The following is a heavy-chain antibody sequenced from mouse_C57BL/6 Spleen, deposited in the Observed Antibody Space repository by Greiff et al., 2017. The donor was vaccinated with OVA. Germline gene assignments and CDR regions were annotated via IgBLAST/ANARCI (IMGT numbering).Heavy chain of an antibody. CDR2: ISSGSSTI. J-gene: IGHJ3*01. D-gene: IGHD1-2*01. V-gene: IGHV5-17*01. Sequence: EVHLVESGGGLVKPGGSLKLSCAASGFTFSDYGMHWVRQAPEKGLEWVAYISSGSSTIYYADTVKGRFTISRDNAKNTLFLQMTSLRSEDTAMYYCARWYYGTFAYWGQGTLVTVSA. CDR1: GFTFSDYG. CDR3: ARWYYGTFAY.